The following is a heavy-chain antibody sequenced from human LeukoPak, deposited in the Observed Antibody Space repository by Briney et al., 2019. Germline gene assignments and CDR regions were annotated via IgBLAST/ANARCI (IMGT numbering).Heavy chain of an antibody. V-gene: IGHV4-39*07. CDR2: IYYSGST. Sequence: SETLSLTCTVSGGSISSSSYYWGWIRQPPGKGLEWIGSIYYSGSTYYNPSLKSRVTISVDTSKNQFSLKLSSVTAADTAVYYCARGAGPESGYYDSSGLNWFDPWGQGTLVTVSS. D-gene: IGHD3-22*01. J-gene: IGHJ5*02. CDR3: ARGAGPESGYYDSSGLNWFDP. CDR1: GGSISSSSYY.